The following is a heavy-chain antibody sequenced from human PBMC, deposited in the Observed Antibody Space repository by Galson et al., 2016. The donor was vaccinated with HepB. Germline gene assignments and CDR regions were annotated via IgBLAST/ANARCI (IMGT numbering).Heavy chain of an antibody. V-gene: IGHV1-18*01. CDR3: ARDEGTLTTVWFDP. CDR2: IRVYNGNT. CDR1: GYIFTNYA. Sequence: QSGAEVKKPGASVKVSCKASGYIFTNYAIIWMRQAPGQGLEWMGWIRVYNGNTKYAQKFQGRVTMTTDASTSTAYMELRSLRSNDTAVYYCARDEGTLTTVWFDPWGQGTLVTVSS. J-gene: IGHJ5*02. D-gene: IGHD4-17*01.